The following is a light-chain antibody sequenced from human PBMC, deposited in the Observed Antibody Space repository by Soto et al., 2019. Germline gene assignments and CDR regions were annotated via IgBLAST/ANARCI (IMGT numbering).Light chain of an antibody. CDR3: QQFDNLIT. CDR1: QRISNNY. Sequence: EIVLTQSPATLSLSPGERVTLSCGASQRISNNYLAWYQQKPGLAPRLLIYDASNRAAGIPDRFSGSGSGTDFTLTISRLEPEDFAVYYCQQFDNLITFGGGTKVDIK. V-gene: IGKV3D-20*01. CDR2: DAS. J-gene: IGKJ4*01.